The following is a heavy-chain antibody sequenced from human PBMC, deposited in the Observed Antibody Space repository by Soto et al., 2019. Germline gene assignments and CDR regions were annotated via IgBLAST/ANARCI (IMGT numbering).Heavy chain of an antibody. J-gene: IGHJ3*02. CDR3: AREPRYCRGGSCSIAGDAYDI. CDR1: GFIVSDTY. Sequence: GGSLRLSCTASGFIVSDTYVNWVRQAPGKGLEWVSVISNRGDTHYADSVRGRFSLSRDISDNTLHLQMNNLRVEDTAVYYCAREPRYCRGGSCSIAGDAYDIWGQGTMVTVSS. CDR2: ISNRGDT. D-gene: IGHD2-15*01. V-gene: IGHV3-66*01.